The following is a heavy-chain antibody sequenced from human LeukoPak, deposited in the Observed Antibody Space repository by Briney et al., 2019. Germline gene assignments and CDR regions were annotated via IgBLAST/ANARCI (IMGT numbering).Heavy chain of an antibody. J-gene: IGHJ4*02. V-gene: IGHV3-30*02. CDR3: VKELNSQRPFDS. CDR2: IQYDGTIE. D-gene: IGHD1-1*01. Sequence: GGSLRLSCTASGFTFSSHAMHWVRQAPTKGLEWVAFIQYDGTIEFYADSVQGRFTISRDNSLDTLSLQMYSLRAEDTAVYYCVKELNSQRPFDSWGQGALVTVSS. CDR1: GFTFSSHA.